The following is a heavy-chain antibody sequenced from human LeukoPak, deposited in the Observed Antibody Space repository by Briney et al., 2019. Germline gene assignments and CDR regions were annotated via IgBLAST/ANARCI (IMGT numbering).Heavy chain of an antibody. D-gene: IGHD4-11*01. Sequence: SETLSLTCTVSGVSISSGGYSWSWIRQHPGKGLEWIGYIYYSGSTYYNPYLKSRLTVSLDTSSNQFALKLNSVTAADTAVYYCARGPVRDYSNYWGQGTLVTGSS. V-gene: IGHV4-31*03. CDR3: ARGPVRDYSNY. J-gene: IGHJ4*02. CDR1: GVSISSGGYS. CDR2: IYYSGST.